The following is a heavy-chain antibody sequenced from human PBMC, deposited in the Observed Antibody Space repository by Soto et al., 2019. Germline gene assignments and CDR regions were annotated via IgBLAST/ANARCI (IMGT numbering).Heavy chain of an antibody. Sequence: EVQLVESGGGLVQPGGSLRLSCAASGFTFSDYWMNWVRQAPGKGLEWVANIKPDGGDKYYVDSVKGRFTISRDNAKNSLYLQMNSLSAEATAVYYCASLRIEAWGQGTLVTVSS. V-gene: IGHV3-7*05. CDR2: IKPDGGDK. J-gene: IGHJ5*02. CDR3: ASLRIEA. CDR1: GFTFSDYW.